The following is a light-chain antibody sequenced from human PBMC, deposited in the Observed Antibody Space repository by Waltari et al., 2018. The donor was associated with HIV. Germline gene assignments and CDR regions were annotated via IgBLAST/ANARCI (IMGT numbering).Light chain of an antibody. Sequence: QAGLTQPPSLSVGLGQTATLTCTGDSTNVDDQGAAWLQHHQVHPPKVLSHRNNNRASGVSEKFSAFRSGKTAFLTITGLRPEDEADYFCSAWDNTLNGWVFGGGTQLTVL. CDR2: RNN. V-gene: IGLV10-54*04. J-gene: IGLJ3*02. CDR1: STNVDDQG. CDR3: SAWDNTLNGWV.